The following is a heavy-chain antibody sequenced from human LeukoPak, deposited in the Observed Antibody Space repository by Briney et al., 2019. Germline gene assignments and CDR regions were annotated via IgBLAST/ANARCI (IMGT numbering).Heavy chain of an antibody. V-gene: IGHV5-51*01. J-gene: IGHJ6*02. CDR2: IYPGDSDT. CDR1: GYSFTSYW. D-gene: IGHD4-17*01. CDR3: ARHRYGPSNYYYYYCMDV. Sequence: GEPLKISCKGSGYSFTSYWIGWVRQMPGKGLEWMGIIYPGDSDTRYSPSFQGQVTISADKSISTAYLQWSSLKASDTAMYYCARHRYGPSNYYYYYCMDVWGQGTTVTVSS.